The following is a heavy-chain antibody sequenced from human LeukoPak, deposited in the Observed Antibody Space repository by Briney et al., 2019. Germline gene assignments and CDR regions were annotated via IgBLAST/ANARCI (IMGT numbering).Heavy chain of an antibody. CDR3: AKEHRGYSYGYFDY. J-gene: IGHJ4*02. CDR1: GFTFSVYG. V-gene: IGHV3-30*18. D-gene: IGHD5-18*01. CDR2: ISYDGSNK. Sequence: GRSLRLSCAASGFTFSVYGMHWVRHAPGKGLEWVAVISYDGSNKYYADSVKGRFTISRDNSKNTLYLQMNSLRAEDTAVYYCAKEHRGYSYGYFDYWGQGTLVTVSS.